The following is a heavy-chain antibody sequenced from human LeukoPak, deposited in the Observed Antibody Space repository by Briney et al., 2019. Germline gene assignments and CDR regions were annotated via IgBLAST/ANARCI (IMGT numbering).Heavy chain of an antibody. V-gene: IGHV3-53*01. CDR3: ARGEYSSSPGDY. CDR1: GFTVSSNY. CDR2: IYSGGST. D-gene: IGHD6-6*01. J-gene: IGHJ4*02. Sequence: GGSLRLSCAASGFTVSSNYMSWVRQAPGKGLEWVSVIYSGGSTYYADSVKGRFTISRDNSKNTLYLQMNSLRAEDTAVYYCARGEYSSSPGDYWGPGTLVIVSS.